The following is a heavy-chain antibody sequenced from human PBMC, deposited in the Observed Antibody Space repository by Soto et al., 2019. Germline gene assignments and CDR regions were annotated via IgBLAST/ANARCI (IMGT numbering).Heavy chain of an antibody. CDR1: GFNFRSNA. D-gene: IGHD5-18*01. Sequence: QVHLVESGGGVVQPGRSLRLSCAASGFNFRSNAMHWVRQAPGKGLEWVAIISDDGNIKYYADSVKGRFSISSDNSKNTVYLQMNSLSVQDTAVYYCAKALDTAMDPLDYWGQGTLVTVSS. V-gene: IGHV3-30-3*01. CDR2: ISDDGNIK. J-gene: IGHJ4*02. CDR3: AKALDTAMDPLDY.